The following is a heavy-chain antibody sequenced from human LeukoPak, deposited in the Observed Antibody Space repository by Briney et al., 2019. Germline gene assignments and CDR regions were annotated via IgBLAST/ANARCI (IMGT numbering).Heavy chain of an antibody. J-gene: IGHJ4*02. Sequence: GGSLRLSCAASGFTFSSYAMSWVRQAPGKGLEWVSAISGSGTSTSYADSVKGRFTISRDNSKNTLYLQMNSLRAEDTAVYYCAQGDFWSGYPFDYWGQGTLVTVSS. CDR3: AQGDFWSGYPFDY. D-gene: IGHD3-3*01. CDR2: ISGSGTST. V-gene: IGHV3-23*01. CDR1: GFTFSSYA.